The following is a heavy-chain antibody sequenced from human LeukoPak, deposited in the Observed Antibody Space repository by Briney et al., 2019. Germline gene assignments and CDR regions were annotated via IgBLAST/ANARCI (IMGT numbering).Heavy chain of an antibody. CDR2: IRYDGSEK. CDR1: GFTFNRYA. CDR3: AKAYSTYSFGYPDAFDM. Sequence: GGSLRLSCAASGFTFNRYAMHWVRQAPGKGLEWVTFIRYDGSEKYYVDSVEGRFTISRDNFKRTLYLQMSSLRDEDTARHYCAKAYSTYSFGYPDAFDMWGHGTMVIVSS. D-gene: IGHD5-18*01. V-gene: IGHV3-30*02. J-gene: IGHJ3*02.